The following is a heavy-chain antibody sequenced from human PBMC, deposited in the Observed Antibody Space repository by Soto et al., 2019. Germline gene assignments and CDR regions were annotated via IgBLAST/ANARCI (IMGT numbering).Heavy chain of an antibody. D-gene: IGHD3-3*01. Sequence: QVTLKESGPVLVKPTETLTLTCTVSGFSLSNARMGVSWIRQPPGKALEWLAHIFSNDEKSYSTSLKSRLTISKDTSKSQVVLTMTNMDPVDTATYYCARIVSEGSYYDFWSGYSENNFDYWGQGTLVTVSS. J-gene: IGHJ4*02. CDR3: ARIVSEGSYYDFWSGYSENNFDY. CDR1: GFSLSNARMG. CDR2: IFSNDEK. V-gene: IGHV2-26*01.